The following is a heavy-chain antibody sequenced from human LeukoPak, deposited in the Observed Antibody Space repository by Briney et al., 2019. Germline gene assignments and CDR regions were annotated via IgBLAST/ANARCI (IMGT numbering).Heavy chain of an antibody. Sequence: SETLSLTCTVSGGSISSYYWSWIRQPPGKGLEWIGYIYYSGSTNYNPSLKSRVTISVDTSKNQFSLKLSSVTAADTAVYYCARDRYSYGYSYYFDYWGQGTLVTVSS. D-gene: IGHD5-18*01. CDR1: GGSISSYY. CDR2: IYYSGST. J-gene: IGHJ4*02. CDR3: ARDRYSYGYSYYFDY. V-gene: IGHV4-59*01.